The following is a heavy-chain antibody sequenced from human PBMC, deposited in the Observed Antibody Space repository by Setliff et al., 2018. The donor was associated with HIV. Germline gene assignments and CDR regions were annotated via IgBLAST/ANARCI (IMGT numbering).Heavy chain of an antibody. D-gene: IGHD3-3*01. J-gene: IGHJ4*02. CDR1: GFTFSSYE. CDR3: ARDVSWRVRTYIDY. Sequence: GGSLRLSCAASGFTFSSYEMNWVRQTPGKGLEWVLYISSSDNTIHYADSVRGRFTISRDNAKNSLYLQMNSLTAEDTAVYYCARDVSWRVRTYIDYWGQGALVTVSS. V-gene: IGHV3-48*03. CDR2: ISSSDNTI.